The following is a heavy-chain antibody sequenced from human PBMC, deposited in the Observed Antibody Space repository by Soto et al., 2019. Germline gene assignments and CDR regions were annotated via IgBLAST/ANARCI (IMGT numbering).Heavy chain of an antibody. CDR3: TRARDYSAYDPAGQYYYGMDV. D-gene: IGHD5-12*01. CDR1: GDTFSNFG. J-gene: IGHJ6*02. Sequence: QVQLVQSGAEVKKPGSSVKVSCKASGDTFSNFGISWVRQAPGQGLEWMGGIIPMFGTANYAQKFQGRVTITEDESKITAYMELSSLRSEDTAVYYCTRARDYSAYDPAGQYYYGMDVWGQGTTVTVSS. V-gene: IGHV1-69*01. CDR2: IIPMFGTA.